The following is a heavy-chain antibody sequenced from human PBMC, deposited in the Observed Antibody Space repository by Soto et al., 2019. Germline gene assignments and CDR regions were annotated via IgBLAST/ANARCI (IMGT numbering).Heavy chain of an antibody. J-gene: IGHJ4*02. CDR2: IYYSGST. D-gene: IGHD5-12*01. V-gene: IGHV4-39*01. CDR3: ARQNGRDGYDSLDY. CDR1: GGSISSSSYY. Sequence: SETLSLTCTVSGGSISSSSYYWGWIRQPPGKGLEWIGSIYYSGSTYYNPSLKSRVTISVDTSKNQFSLKLSSVTAADTAVYYCARQNGRDGYDSLDYWGQGTLVT.